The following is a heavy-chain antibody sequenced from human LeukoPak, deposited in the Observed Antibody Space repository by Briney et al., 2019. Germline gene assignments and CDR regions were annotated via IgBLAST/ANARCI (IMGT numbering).Heavy chain of an antibody. CDR2: ISGSGGNT. CDR1: GFTFSSCA. Sequence: GGSLRLSCAASGFTFSSCAMSWVRQAPGKGLEWVSAISGSGGNTYYAASVKGRFTISRDNSKNTLFLQMNSLRAEDTAVYYCAKVPGAIQYPYYFDYWGQGTLVTVSS. J-gene: IGHJ4*02. V-gene: IGHV3-23*01. D-gene: IGHD2-2*01. CDR3: AKVPGAIQYPYYFDY.